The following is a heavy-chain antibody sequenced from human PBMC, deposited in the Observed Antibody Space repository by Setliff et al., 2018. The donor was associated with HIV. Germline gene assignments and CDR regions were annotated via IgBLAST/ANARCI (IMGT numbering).Heavy chain of an antibody. CDR3: ARDVDTATYYYYGMDV. D-gene: IGHD5-18*01. V-gene: IGHV1-3*04. CDR2: IDSGNGNT. Sequence: GASVKVSCKASGYTFRNYAVHWVRQAPGQRLEWMGWIDSGNGNTKISPKFQDRVTIIRDTSATTVYMEVDGLRSEDTAVYYCARDVDTATYYYYGMDVWGQGTTVTVSS. J-gene: IGHJ6*02. CDR1: GYTFRNYA.